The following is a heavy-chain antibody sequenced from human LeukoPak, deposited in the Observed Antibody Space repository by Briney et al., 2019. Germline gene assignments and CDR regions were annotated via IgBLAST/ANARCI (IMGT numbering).Heavy chain of an antibody. Sequence: SETLSLTCTVSAGSISSSYWSWIRQPPGKGLEFIGFIYYTGSTNYNPSLKSRVTISVDTSKNQFSLKLSSVTAADTAVYYCARFNLGSYYYDSSGTLNWFDPWGQGTLVTVSS. CDR3: ARFNLGSYYYDSSGTLNWFDP. CDR1: AGSISSSY. D-gene: IGHD3-22*01. J-gene: IGHJ5*02. V-gene: IGHV4-59*12. CDR2: IYYTGST.